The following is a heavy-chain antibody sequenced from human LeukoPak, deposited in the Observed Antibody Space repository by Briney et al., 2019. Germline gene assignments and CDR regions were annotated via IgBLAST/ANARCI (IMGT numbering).Heavy chain of an antibody. CDR2: ISAYNGNT. V-gene: IGHV1-18*01. D-gene: IGHD2-2*01. CDR1: GYTFTSYG. J-gene: IGHJ6*02. Sequence: GATVKVSCKASGYTFTSYGISWVRQAPGQGLEWMGWISAYNGNTNYAQELQGRVTMTTDTSTSTAYMELRSLRSDDTAVYYCAREERGHCSSTSCSPYYYYYYGMDVWGQGTTVTVSS. CDR3: AREERGHCSSTSCSPYYYYYYGMDV.